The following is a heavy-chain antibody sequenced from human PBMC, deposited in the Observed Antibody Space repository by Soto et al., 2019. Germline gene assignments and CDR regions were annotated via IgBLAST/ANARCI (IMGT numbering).Heavy chain of an antibody. CDR1: GYTFTTYG. D-gene: IGHD4-17*01. V-gene: IGHV1-18*01. CDR3: ARVVEATVTADY. J-gene: IGHJ4*02. Sequence: QVQLVQSGAEVKKPGASVKVSCKASGYTFTTYGISWARQAPGQGLEWMGWISAYNGNTNYAQSLQGRVTMTTDTSTSTAFMDLRSLTSDDTAVYYCARVVEATVTADYWGQGTLVAVSS. CDR2: ISAYNGNT.